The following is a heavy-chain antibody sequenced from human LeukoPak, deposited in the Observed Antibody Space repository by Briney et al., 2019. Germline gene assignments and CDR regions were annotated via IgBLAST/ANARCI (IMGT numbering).Heavy chain of an antibody. CDR1: GXTFSSYS. J-gene: IGHJ4*02. D-gene: IGHD1-26*01. CDR2: ISSSSSTI. CDR3: ARDSGSYSSYYFDY. Sequence: GGSLRLSCAASGXTFSSYSMNWVRQAPGKGLEWVSYISSSSSTIYYADSVKGRFTISRDNAKNSLYQQMNSLRDEDTAVYYCARDSGSYSSYYFDYWGQGTLVTVSS. V-gene: IGHV3-48*02.